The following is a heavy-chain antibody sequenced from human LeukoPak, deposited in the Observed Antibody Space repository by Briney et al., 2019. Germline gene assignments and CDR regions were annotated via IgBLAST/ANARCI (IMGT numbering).Heavy chain of an antibody. J-gene: IGHJ6*03. CDR2: VSYSGST. CDR1: GGSISSTTYY. D-gene: IGHD5-18*01. CDR3: ARTTEGGYSYGYFYYYYMDV. V-gene: IGHV4-39*07. Sequence: SETLSLTCTVSGGSISSTTYYWGWIRQPPGKGLEWLGSVSYSGSTYFNPSLNSRVTISVDTSRNQFSLKLSSVTAADTAVYYCARTTEGGYSYGYFYYYYMDVWGKGTTVTISS.